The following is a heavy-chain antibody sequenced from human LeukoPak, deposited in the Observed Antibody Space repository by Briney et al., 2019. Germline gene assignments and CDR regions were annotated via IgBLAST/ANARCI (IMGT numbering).Heavy chain of an antibody. CDR2: IYTSGST. Sequence: SETLSLTCTVSGGSISSGSYYWSWLRQPAGKGLEWIGRIYTSGSTNYNPSLKSRVTISVDTSKYQFSLKLSSVTAADTAVYYCARFTSRDAFDIWGQGTMVTVSS. CDR3: ARFTSRDAFDI. V-gene: IGHV4-61*02. CDR1: GGSISSGSYY. D-gene: IGHD6-6*01. J-gene: IGHJ3*02.